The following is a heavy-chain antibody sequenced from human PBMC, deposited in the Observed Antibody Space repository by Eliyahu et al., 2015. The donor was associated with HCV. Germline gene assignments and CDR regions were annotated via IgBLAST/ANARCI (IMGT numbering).Heavy chain of an antibody. CDR1: GGSFSGYY. J-gene: IGHJ4*02. CDR3: ARGCYYGSGRHDY. Sequence: QVQLQQWGAGLLKPSETLSLTCAVYGGSFSGYYWSWIRQPPGKGLEWIGEINHSGSTNYNPSLKSRVTISVDTSKNQFSLKLSSVTAADTAVYYCARGCYYGSGRHDYWGQGTLVTVSS. CDR2: INHSGST. V-gene: IGHV4-34*01. D-gene: IGHD3-10*01.